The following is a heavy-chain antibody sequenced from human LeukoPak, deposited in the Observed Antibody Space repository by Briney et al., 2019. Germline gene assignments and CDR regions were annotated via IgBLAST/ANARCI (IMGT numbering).Heavy chain of an antibody. CDR2: IIPILGIA. V-gene: IGHV1-69*04. Sequence: SVKVSCKASGGTFSSYAISWVRQAPGQGLEWMGRIIPILGIANYAQKFQGRVTITADKSTSTAYMELSSLRSEDTAVYYCARDQDTAMAQFDYWGQGTLVTVSS. CDR1: GGTFSSYA. J-gene: IGHJ4*02. CDR3: ARDQDTAMAQFDY. D-gene: IGHD5-18*01.